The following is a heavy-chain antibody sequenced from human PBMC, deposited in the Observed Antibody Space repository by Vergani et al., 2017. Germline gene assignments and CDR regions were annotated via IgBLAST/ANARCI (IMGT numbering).Heavy chain of an antibody. CDR3: ATQGSYGSGSYGLGYYYYGMDV. Sequence: QVQLQESGPGQVKPSETLSLTCTVSGGSISSYYWSWIRQPPGKGLEWIGYIYYSGSTNYNPSLKSRVTISVDTSKNQVSLKLSSVTAADTAVYYCATQGSYGSGSYGLGYYYYGMDVWGQGTTVTVSS. J-gene: IGHJ6*02. V-gene: IGHV4-59*01. D-gene: IGHD3-10*01. CDR2: IYYSGST. CDR1: GGSISSYY.